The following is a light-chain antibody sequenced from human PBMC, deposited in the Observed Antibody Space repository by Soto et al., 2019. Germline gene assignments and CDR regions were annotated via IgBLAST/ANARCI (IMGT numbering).Light chain of an antibody. Sequence: QSVLTQPASVSGSPGQSITISCTGTSSDVGGYNYVSWYQQRPGKAPKLMIYDVSNRPSGVSNRFSGSKSGNTASLTISGLQTEDEDDYYCSSYTSSSTLVFGGGTKVTVL. CDR2: DVS. J-gene: IGLJ2*01. CDR1: SSDVGGYNY. V-gene: IGLV2-14*01. CDR3: SSYTSSSTLV.